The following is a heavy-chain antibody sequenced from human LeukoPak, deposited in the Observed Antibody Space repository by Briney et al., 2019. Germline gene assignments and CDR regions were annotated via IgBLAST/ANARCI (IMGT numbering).Heavy chain of an antibody. D-gene: IGHD2/OR15-2a*01. Sequence: SGGSLRLSCAASGFTFSSYAMTWVRQAPGRGLQWVSAISAFGDRAYYADSVKGRFTISRDTSKNTLFLQMTSLRAEDTAVYHCTRGRFSNSWYDSWGKGTLVTVSS. CDR2: ISAFGDRA. CDR1: GFTFSSYA. CDR3: TRGRFSNSWYDS. J-gene: IGHJ5*01. V-gene: IGHV3-23*01.